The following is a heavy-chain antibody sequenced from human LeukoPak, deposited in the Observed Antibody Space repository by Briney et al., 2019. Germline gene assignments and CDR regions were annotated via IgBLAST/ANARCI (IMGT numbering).Heavy chain of an antibody. CDR3: ARDRPAYYDILTGSSHYGMDV. D-gene: IGHD3-9*01. V-gene: IGHV1-3*01. CDR2: FNAGNGNK. Sequence: ASVKVSCKASGYTFPSYALLWVRQPPGQRLEWMGGFNAGNGNKKYSQKFQGRVTITRDTSASTAYMELSSLRSEDTAVYYCARDRPAYYDILTGSSHYGMDVWGQGTTVTVSS. CDR1: GYTFPSYA. J-gene: IGHJ6*02.